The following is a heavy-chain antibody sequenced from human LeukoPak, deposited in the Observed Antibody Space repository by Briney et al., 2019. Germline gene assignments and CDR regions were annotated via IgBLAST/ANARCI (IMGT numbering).Heavy chain of an antibody. D-gene: IGHD3-3*01. V-gene: IGHV4-39*01. J-gene: IGHJ4*02. Sequence: SETLSLTCSVSAFSISSSYYYWGWIRQPPGRGLEWIGSIYYSGTTYYNPSLKSRVTISVDTSMNQFSLKMSSVTAADTAVYYCARHSLYYDFSLFDYWGLGTLVTVSS. CDR3: ARHSLYYDFSLFDY. CDR2: IYYSGTT. CDR1: AFSISSSYYY.